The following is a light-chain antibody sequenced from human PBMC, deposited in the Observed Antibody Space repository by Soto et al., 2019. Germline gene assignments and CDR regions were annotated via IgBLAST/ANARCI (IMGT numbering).Light chain of an antibody. CDR3: CSFAGTYTFFV. CDR1: SSDVGY. J-gene: IGLJ1*01. CDR2: DVT. Sequence: QSVLTQPRSVSGSPGQSVTISCTGTSSDVGYLSWYQQHPGKAPKLIIYDVTKRHSGVPGRFSASKSGNTASLTISGLQAEDEADYYCCSFAGTYTFFVFGTGTKLTVL. V-gene: IGLV2-11*01.